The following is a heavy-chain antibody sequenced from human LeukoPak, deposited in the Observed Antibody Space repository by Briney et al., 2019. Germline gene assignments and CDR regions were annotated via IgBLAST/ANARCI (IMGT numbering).Heavy chain of an antibody. CDR1: GFTFSDYY. J-gene: IGHJ6*02. CDR3: ARSYDVVVVAATPFYYYYGMDV. D-gene: IGHD2-15*01. Sequence: GGSLRLSSAASGFTFSDYYMSWIRQAPGKGLEWVSYISSSGSTIYYADSVKGRFTISRDNAKNSLYLQMNSLRAEDTAVYYCARSYDVVVVAATPFYYYYGMDVWGQGTTVTVSS. CDR2: ISSSGSTI. V-gene: IGHV3-11*01.